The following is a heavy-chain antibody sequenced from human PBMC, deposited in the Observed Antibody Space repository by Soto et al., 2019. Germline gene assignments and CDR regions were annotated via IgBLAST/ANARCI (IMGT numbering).Heavy chain of an antibody. CDR3: ARDQYYYGSSGYQDAFDI. V-gene: IGHV3-21*01. CDR1: GFTFSSYS. CDR2: ISSSSSYI. J-gene: IGHJ3*02. D-gene: IGHD3-22*01. Sequence: GSLRLSCAASGFTFSSYSMNWVRQAPGKGLEWVSSISSSSSYIYYADSVKGRFTISRDNAKNSLYLQMNSLRAEDTAVYYCARDQYYYGSSGYQDAFDIWGQGTMVTVSS.